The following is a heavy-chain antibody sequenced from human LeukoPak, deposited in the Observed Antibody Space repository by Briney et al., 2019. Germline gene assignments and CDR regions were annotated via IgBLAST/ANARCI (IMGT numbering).Heavy chain of an antibody. CDR3: ARASTYGSVSYYQRGVIDY. D-gene: IGHD3-10*01. J-gene: IGHJ4*02. V-gene: IGHV4-34*01. CDR2: INHSGST. Sequence: SETLSLTCAVYGGSFSGYYWSWIRQPPGKGLEWIGEINHSGSTNYNPSLKSRVTISVDTSKNQFSLTLSSVTAALRAVYYCARASTYGSVSYYQRGVIDYWGQGTLVTVSS. CDR1: GGSFSGYY.